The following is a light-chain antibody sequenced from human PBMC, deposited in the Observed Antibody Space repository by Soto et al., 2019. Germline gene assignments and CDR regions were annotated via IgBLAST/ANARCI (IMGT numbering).Light chain of an antibody. J-gene: IGLJ2*01. CDR1: SSDVGLNDY. CDR3: CSYAGSYTFVV. CDR2: DVT. Sequence: QSALTQPRSVSGSPGQSVTISCTGTSSDVGLNDYVSWYHQHPGKAPKLLIYDVTKRPSGVPDRFSGSKSGNTASLTISGLRAEDEGDYYCCSYAGSYTFVVFGGGTKLTVL. V-gene: IGLV2-11*01.